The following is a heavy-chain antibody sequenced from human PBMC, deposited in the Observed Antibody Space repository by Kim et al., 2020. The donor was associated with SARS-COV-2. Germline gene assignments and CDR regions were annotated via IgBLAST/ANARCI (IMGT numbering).Heavy chain of an antibody. V-gene: IGHV1-18*01. J-gene: IGHJ6*02. D-gene: IGHD6-13*01. CDR1: GYTFTSYG. Sequence: ASVKVSCKASGYTFTSYGISWVRQAPGQGLEWMGWISAYNGNTNYAQKLQGRVTMTTDTSTSTAYMELRSLRSDDTDVYYCARDSPLRPIAAAGRYYYYGMDVWGQGTTVTVSS. CDR3: ARDSPLRPIAAAGRYYYYGMDV. CDR2: ISAYNGNT.